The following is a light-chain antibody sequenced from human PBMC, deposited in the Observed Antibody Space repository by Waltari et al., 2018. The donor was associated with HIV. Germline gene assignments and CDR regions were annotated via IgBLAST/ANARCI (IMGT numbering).Light chain of an antibody. CDR1: SSDIGGYDY. V-gene: IGLV2-14*01. Sequence: QSALTQPASVSGSPGQSITISCTGTSSDIGGYDYVSWYQQHPGKAPKLMIYGVSSRPSVVSNRFSGSRSGNTASLTISGLQAEDEADYYCSAYTSSSTLAVFGGGTKLTVL. CDR3: SAYTSSSTLAV. J-gene: IGLJ2*01. CDR2: GVS.